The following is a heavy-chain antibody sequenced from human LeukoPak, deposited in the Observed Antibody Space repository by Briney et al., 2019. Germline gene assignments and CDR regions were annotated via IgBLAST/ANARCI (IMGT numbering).Heavy chain of an antibody. V-gene: IGHV1-8*01. D-gene: IGHD3-22*01. CDR3: ARGHGVWYYFDSSGSVFDY. CDR2: MNPNSGNT. Sequence: ASVKVSCKASGYTFTSYDINWVRQATGQGLEWMGWMNPNSGNTVYAQKFQGRVTMTRNTSISTAYMELSSLRSEDTAVYYCARGHGVWYYFDSSGSVFDYWGQGALVTVSS. CDR1: GYTFTSYD. J-gene: IGHJ4*02.